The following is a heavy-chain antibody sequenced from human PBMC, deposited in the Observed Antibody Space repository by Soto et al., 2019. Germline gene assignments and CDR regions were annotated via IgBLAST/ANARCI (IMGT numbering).Heavy chain of an antibody. D-gene: IGHD3-16*01. V-gene: IGHV3-23*01. CDR3: AKHKGSRYAIDF. CDR1: GFTFSTSA. J-gene: IGHJ4*02. Sequence: EVHLLESGGDLVQPGGSLRLSCAGTGFTFSTSAMTWVRQAPGRGLAWVSHISLDYSTYYADVVNGRFTVSRDNYKNTLHLQMSSLTVDYTAVYYCAKHKGSRYAIDFWGQGTLVTVSP. CDR2: ISLDYST.